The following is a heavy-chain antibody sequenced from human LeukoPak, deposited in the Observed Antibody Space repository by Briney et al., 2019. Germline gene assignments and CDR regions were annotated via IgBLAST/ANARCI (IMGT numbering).Heavy chain of an antibody. CDR3: ARGRGAGDYYYYGMDV. V-gene: IGHV6-1*01. CDR1: GDSVSSNSAA. Sequence: SQTLPLTCAISGDSVSSNSAAWNWIRQSPSRGLEWLGRTYYRSKWYNDYAVSVKSRITINPDTSKNQFSLQLNSVTPKDTAVYYCARGRGAGDYYYYGMDVWGQGTTVTVSS. D-gene: IGHD7-27*01. CDR2: TYYRSKWYN. J-gene: IGHJ6*02.